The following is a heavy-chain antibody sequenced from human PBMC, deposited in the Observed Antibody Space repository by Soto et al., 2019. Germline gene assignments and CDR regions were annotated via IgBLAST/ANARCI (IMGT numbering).Heavy chain of an antibody. CDR1: GGSVSSGSYY. CDR2: LYYSGST. J-gene: IGHJ6*02. CDR3: AIVRAWVESGDYYYGMDV. Sequence: QVQLQESGPGLVKPSETLSLTCTVSGGSVSSGSYYWSWIRQPPGKGLAWIGYLYYSGSTNYNPSLTTRVTISVDTSKSQFSLKLSSVTAADTAVYYWAIVRAWVESGDYYYGMDVWGQGTTVTVSS. D-gene: IGHD4-17*01. V-gene: IGHV4-61*01.